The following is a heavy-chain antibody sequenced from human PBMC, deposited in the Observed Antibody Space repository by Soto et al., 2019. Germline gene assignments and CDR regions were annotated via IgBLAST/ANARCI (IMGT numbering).Heavy chain of an antibody. CDR3: ARGDREDIAVVVGARPGEYGVDV. CDR1: GFTFSSYA. CDR2: ISYDGSNK. V-gene: IGHV3-30-3*01. D-gene: IGHD2-15*01. J-gene: IGHJ6*02. Sequence: PGGSLRLSCAASGFTFSSYAMHWVLQAPGKGLECVAVISYDGSNKFYRDSVKGRFTISRDNSKNTLYLQINSLRYEDTAVYYCARGDREDIAVVVGARPGEYGVDVWGQGTTVTVSS.